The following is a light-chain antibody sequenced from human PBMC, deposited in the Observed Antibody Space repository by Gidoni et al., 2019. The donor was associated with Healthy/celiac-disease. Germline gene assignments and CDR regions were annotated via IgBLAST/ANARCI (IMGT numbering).Light chain of an antibody. CDR3: QQYGSSPYT. V-gene: IGKV3-20*01. CDR1: QSVSSSY. Sequence: EIVLTPSTVTLSLSPGESATLSCRASQSVSSSYLAWYQQKPGQAPRLLIYGASSRATGIPDRFSGSGSGTDFTLTISRLEPEDFAVYYCQQYGSSPYTFGQXTKLEIK. J-gene: IGKJ2*01. CDR2: GAS.